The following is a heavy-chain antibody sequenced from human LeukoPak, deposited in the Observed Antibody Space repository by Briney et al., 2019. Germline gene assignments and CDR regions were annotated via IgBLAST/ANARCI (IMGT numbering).Heavy chain of an antibody. Sequence: PSETLSLTCTVSGGSISSYYWSWIRQPAGKGLEWIGRIYTSGSTNYNPSLKSRVTMSVDTSKNQFSLKLSSVTAADTAVYYCARVGIRAAAQANFDYWGQGALVTVSS. J-gene: IGHJ4*02. V-gene: IGHV4-4*07. CDR2: IYTSGST. D-gene: IGHD6-13*01. CDR1: GGSISSYY. CDR3: ARVGIRAAAQANFDY.